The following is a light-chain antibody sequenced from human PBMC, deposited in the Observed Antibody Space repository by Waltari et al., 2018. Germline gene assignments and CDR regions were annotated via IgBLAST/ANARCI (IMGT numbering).Light chain of an antibody. Sequence: EIVLTQSPGTLSLSPGERATLSCRASQRISASLSWYQQKLVQPPRLLIYDTANRAIGIPVRFSGIGSGTDFTLTINRLEPEDFAVYFCQKYADSPITFGLGTRLDIK. V-gene: IGKV3-20*01. CDR2: DTA. CDR3: QKYADSPIT. J-gene: IGKJ5*01. CDR1: QRISAS.